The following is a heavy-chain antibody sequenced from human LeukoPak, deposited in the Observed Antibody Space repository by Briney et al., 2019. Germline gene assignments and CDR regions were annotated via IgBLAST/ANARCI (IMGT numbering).Heavy chain of an antibody. D-gene: IGHD3-22*01. Sequence: SKTLSLTCAVSGGSISSSNWWSWVRQPPGKGLEWIGEINHSGSLNYNPSLKSRVTISVDTSKNQFSLKLSSVTAADTAVYYCARYYYDSSGYYWRDANWFDPWGQGTLVTVSS. J-gene: IGHJ5*02. V-gene: IGHV4-4*02. CDR2: INHSGSL. CDR1: GGSISSSNW. CDR3: ARYYYDSSGYYWRDANWFDP.